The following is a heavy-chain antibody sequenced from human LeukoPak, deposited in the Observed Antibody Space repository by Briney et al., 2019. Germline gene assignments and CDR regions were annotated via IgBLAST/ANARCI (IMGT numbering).Heavy chain of an antibody. CDR3: ASSSGDLGYYFDY. Sequence: SVKVSCKASGGTFSSYAISWVRQAPGQGLEWMGGIIPIFGTANYAQKFQGRVTITADESTSTAYMELSSLRSEDTAVYYCASSSGDLGYYFDYWGQGTLVTVSS. J-gene: IGHJ4*02. CDR2: IIPIFGTA. D-gene: IGHD7-27*01. V-gene: IGHV1-69*13. CDR1: GGTFSSYA.